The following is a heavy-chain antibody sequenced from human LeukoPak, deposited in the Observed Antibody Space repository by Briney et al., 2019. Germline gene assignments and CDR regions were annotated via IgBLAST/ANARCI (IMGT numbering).Heavy chain of an antibody. J-gene: IGHJ4*02. CDR1: GGSFSGYY. CDR3: ARRRISIAARPLDY. V-gene: IGHV4-34*01. D-gene: IGHD6-6*01. CDR2: INHSGST. Sequence: SETLSLTCAVYGGSFSGYYWSWIRQPPGKGLEWIGEINHSGSTNYNPSLKSRVTISVDTSKNQFSLKLSSVTAADTAVYYCARRRISIAARPLDYWGQGTLVTVSS.